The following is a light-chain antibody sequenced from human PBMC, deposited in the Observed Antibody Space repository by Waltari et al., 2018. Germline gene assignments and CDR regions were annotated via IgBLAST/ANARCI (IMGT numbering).Light chain of an antibody. Sequence: QSVLTQPPSVSEAPRPRVTISCSGSRSNIGNNAVNWYQQLPGKAPKLLIYYDDLLPSGVSDRFSGSKSGTSASLAISGLQSEDEADYYCAAWDDSLSGRVFGGGTKLTVL. CDR2: YDD. V-gene: IGLV1-36*01. CDR3: AAWDDSLSGRV. CDR1: RSNIGNNA. J-gene: IGLJ3*02.